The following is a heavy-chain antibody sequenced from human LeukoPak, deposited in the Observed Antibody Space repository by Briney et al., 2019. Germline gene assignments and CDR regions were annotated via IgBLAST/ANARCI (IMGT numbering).Heavy chain of an antibody. CDR3: AREIPRGTWYFDL. J-gene: IGHJ2*01. CDR2: IYYTGKT. D-gene: IGHD2-2*02. CDR1: GGSISNYY. V-gene: IGHV4-59*01. Sequence: SETLSLTCSVSGGSISNYYWSWIRQPPGKGLEWIGYIYYTGKTNHNPSLKSRVTISVDTSTNQFSLKLSSVTAADTAFYYCAREIPRGTWYFDLWGRGTLVTVSS.